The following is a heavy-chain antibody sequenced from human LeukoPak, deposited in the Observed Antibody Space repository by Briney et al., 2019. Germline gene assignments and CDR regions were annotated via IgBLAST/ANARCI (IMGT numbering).Heavy chain of an antibody. Sequence: WETLSLTCAVYGGSLSNYYSSWIRQPPGKGLEWIGKINQSGSTNYSPTIKSRVTISVDASKNQFSLKLSSVTAADTAVYYCASGPGEYDSSPGYYFDFWGQGTVVTVSS. CDR1: GGSLSNYY. CDR2: INQSGST. CDR3: ASGPGEYDSSPGYYFDF. J-gene: IGHJ4*02. V-gene: IGHV4-34*01. D-gene: IGHD3-22*01.